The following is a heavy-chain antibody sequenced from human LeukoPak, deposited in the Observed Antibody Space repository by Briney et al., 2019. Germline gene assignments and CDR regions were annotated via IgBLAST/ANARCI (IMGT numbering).Heavy chain of an antibody. D-gene: IGHD3-9*01. V-gene: IGHV1-18*01. Sequence: ASVKVSCKASGYIFTRYGISWVRQAPGQGLEWMGWISPYNANTKYAQKFQGRVTMTRDTSISTAYMELSRLRSDDTAVYYCARSRMRITIFWDRGATRDAFDIWGQGTMVTVSS. J-gene: IGHJ3*02. CDR3: ARSRMRITIFWDRGATRDAFDI. CDR2: ISPYNANT. CDR1: GYIFTRYG.